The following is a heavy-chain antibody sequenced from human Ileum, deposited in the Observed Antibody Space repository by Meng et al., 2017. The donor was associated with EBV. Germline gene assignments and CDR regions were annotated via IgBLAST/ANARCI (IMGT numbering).Heavy chain of an antibody. D-gene: IGHD1-14*01. CDR3: ARHHHSPTFDY. CDR2: VVYSGTT. V-gene: IGHV4-39*01. J-gene: IGHJ4*02. CDR1: GWSMRCGCCT. Sequence: QGAGPVLLNPSGALSPPGPFLGWSMRCGCCTGARNRQPPGEGVEVIWSVVYSGTTYYTSSLKSRVSISVDTSKNQFSLKLSSVTAADTAVYYCARHHHSPTFDYWGQGTLVTVSS.